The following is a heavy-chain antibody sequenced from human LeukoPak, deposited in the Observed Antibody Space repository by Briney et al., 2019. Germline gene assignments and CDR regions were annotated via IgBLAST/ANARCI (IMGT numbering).Heavy chain of an antibody. CDR3: TRHHYYYMDV. V-gene: IGHV3-49*04. CDR2: IRSKAYGGTT. J-gene: IGHJ6*03. Sequence: GRSLRLSCTASGFTFGDYAMSWVRQAPGKGLEWVGFIRSKAYGGTTEYAASVKGRFTISRDDSKSIAYLQMNSLKTEDTAVYHCTRHHYYYMDVWGKGTTVTVSS. CDR1: GFTFGDYA.